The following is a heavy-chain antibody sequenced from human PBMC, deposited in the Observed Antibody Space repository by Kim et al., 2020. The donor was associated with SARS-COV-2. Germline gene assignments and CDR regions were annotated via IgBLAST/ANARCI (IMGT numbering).Heavy chain of an antibody. CDR1: GFTFSSYG. D-gene: IGHD2-15*01. V-gene: IGHV3-33*01. J-gene: IGHJ3*02. CDR3: ARMNYGGSDFDAFDI. CDR2: IWYDGSNK. Sequence: GGSLRLSCAASGFTFSSYGMHWVRQAPGKGLEWVAVIWYDGSNKYYADSVKGRFTISRDNSKNTLYLQMNSLRAEDTAVYYCARMNYGGSDFDAFDIWGQGTMVTVSS.